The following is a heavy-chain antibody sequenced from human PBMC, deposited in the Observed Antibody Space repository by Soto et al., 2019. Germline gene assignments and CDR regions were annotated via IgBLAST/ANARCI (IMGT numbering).Heavy chain of an antibody. CDR2: IYYSGST. D-gene: IGHD6-13*01. V-gene: IGHV4-39*01. CDR1: GGSISSSSYY. Sequence: QLQLQESGPGLVKPSETLSLTCTVSGGSISSSSYYWGWIRQPPGKGLEWIGSIYYSGSTYYNPSLKSRVTISVDTSKNQFSLKLRSVTAADTAVYYCARHFPYSSSWYYWFDPWGQGTLVTVSS. CDR3: ARHFPYSSSWYYWFDP. J-gene: IGHJ5*02.